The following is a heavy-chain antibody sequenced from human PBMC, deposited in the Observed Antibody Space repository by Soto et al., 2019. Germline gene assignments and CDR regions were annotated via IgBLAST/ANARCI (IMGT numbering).Heavy chain of an antibody. D-gene: IGHD2-15*01. V-gene: IGHV1-46*03. CDR1: GYTFTSYY. CDR3: ARGVVTVGCFAP. Sequence: QVQLVQSGAEVKKPGASVKVSCKASGYTFTSYYMHWVRQAPGQGLEWMGIINPSGGSTSYAQKSQGGATMTRDTPTSRVYGGLTSLRSEETAVYYFARGVVTVGCFAPWAQGTLVTVSS. CDR2: INPSGGST. J-gene: IGHJ5*02.